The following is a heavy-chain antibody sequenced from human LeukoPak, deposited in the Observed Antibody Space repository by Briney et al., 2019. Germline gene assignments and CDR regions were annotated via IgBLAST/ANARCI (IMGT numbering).Heavy chain of an antibody. D-gene: IGHD5-24*01. CDR3: AREWGEMATIYDY. CDR2: ISSSSSYI. Sequence: PGGSLRLSCAASGFTFSSYSMNWVRQAPGKGLEWVSSISSSSSYIYYADSVKGRFTISRDNAKNSLYLQMNSLRAEDTAVYYCAREWGEMATIYDYWGQGTLVTVSS. CDR1: GFTFSSYS. J-gene: IGHJ4*02. V-gene: IGHV3-21*01.